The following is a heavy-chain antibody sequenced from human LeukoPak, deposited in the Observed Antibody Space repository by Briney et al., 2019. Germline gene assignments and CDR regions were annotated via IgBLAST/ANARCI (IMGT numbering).Heavy chain of an antibody. Sequence: GGSLRLSCAASGFTFSSYSMNWVRQAPGKGLEWVSSISSSSSYIYYADSVKGRFTISREKAKNSFYLQMNSLRAEDTAIYYCAREGMVATFDYWGQGTLVTVSS. J-gene: IGHJ4*02. D-gene: IGHD5-12*01. V-gene: IGHV3-21*01. CDR1: GFTFSSYS. CDR3: AREGMVATFDY. CDR2: ISSSSSYI.